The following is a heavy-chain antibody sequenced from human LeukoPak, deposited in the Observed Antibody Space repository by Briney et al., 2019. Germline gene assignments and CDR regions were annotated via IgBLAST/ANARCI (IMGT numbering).Heavy chain of an antibody. J-gene: IGHJ4*02. V-gene: IGHV3-23*01. CDR2: ISGSGGST. CDR3: AKRVPAANFDY. CDR1: GLTFSSYE. Sequence: GGSLRLSCAASGLTFSSYEMNWVRQAPGKGLEWVSAISGSGGSTYYADSVKGRFTISRDNSKNTLYLQMNSLRAEDTAVYYCAKRVPAANFDYWGQGTLVTVSS. D-gene: IGHD2-2*01.